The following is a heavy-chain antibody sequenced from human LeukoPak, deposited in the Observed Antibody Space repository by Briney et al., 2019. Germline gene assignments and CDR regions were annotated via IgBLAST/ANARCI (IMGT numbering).Heavy chain of an antibody. V-gene: IGHV3-48*03. CDR2: ISSSGRTM. CDR3: VRDFDY. J-gene: IGHJ4*02. Sequence: GGSLRLSCAASGFTFSSYEMNRVRQAPGKGLEWVSYISSSGRTMYYADSVKGRFTISSDNAKNSLYLQMNSLRVEDTAVYYCVRDFDYWGQGTLVTVSS. CDR1: GFTFSSYE.